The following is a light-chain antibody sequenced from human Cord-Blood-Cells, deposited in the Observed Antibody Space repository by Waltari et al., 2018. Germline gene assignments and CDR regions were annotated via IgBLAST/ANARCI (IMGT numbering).Light chain of an antibody. CDR1: QSVSSY. CDR2: DAS. CDR3: QQRSNWLT. Sequence: VFTQSPAPLSLFPGERPTLSCRASQSVSSYLAWYQQKPGQAPRLLIDDASNRATGIPARFSGSGSGTDFTLTISSLEPEDFAVYYCQQRSNWLTFGGGTKVEIK. J-gene: IGKJ4*01. V-gene: IGKV3-11*01.